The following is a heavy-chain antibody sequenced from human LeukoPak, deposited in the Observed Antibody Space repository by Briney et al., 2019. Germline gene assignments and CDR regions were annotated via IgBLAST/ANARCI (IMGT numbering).Heavy chain of an antibody. CDR3: ARGRRIDC. CDR1: AFTFSNYD. V-gene: IGHV3-33*01. J-gene: IGHJ4*02. CDR2: IWGDGNRQ. Sequence: GGSLRLSCAASAFTFSNYDIHWVRQTPGKGLEWVAGIWGDGNRQYYTESVRGRFTISRDNSRNAAYLEMSSLRVDDTAIYYCARGRRIDCWGQGALVTVSS.